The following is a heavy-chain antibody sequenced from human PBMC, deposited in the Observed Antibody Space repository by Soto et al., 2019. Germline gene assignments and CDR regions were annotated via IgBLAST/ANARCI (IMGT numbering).Heavy chain of an antibody. J-gene: IGHJ3*02. D-gene: IGHD2-2*01. CDR1: EFTYGGYA. V-gene: IGHV3-49*03. CDR2: IRSKAYGGTT. Sequence: QPGWCLRLTGASSEFTYGGYARIWFRKAPGKGLEWVGFIRSKAYGGTTEYAASVKGRFTISRDDSKSIAYLQMNSLKTEDTAVYYCTRDPPGGGYCSSTSSRSAAFDIWGQGTMFTVSS. CDR3: TRDPPGGGYCSSTSSRSAAFDI.